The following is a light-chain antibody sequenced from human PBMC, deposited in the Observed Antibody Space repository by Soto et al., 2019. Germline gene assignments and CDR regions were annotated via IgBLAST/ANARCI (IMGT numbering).Light chain of an antibody. Sequence: VMTQSPDSLTVPLGERATINCKSSRTVLSSFNNRNYLSWFQQKPGQPPKLLFSWASSRASGVPDRFNASGSGTDFTLTITSLQSEDVAVYYCHQHYSAPITFGQGTRLEI. CDR2: WAS. CDR1: RTVLSSFNNRNY. V-gene: IGKV4-1*01. CDR3: HQHYSAPIT. J-gene: IGKJ5*01.